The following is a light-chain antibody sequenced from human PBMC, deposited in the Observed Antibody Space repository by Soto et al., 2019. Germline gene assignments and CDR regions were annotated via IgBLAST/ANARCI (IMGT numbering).Light chain of an antibody. Sequence: DIQMTQSPSSLSASVGDRVAITCRASQTISSISSYLNWYQQKPGKAPKLLIYAASSLQSGVPSRFSGSGYGTDFTLTITSLQSEDFAIYYCQQSYSSPRTFGQGTKVDIK. CDR2: AAS. CDR3: QQSYSSPRT. V-gene: IGKV1-39*01. CDR1: QTISSISSY. J-gene: IGKJ1*01.